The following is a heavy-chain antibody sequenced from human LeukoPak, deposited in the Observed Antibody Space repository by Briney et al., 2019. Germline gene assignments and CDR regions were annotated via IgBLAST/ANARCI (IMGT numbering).Heavy chain of an antibody. CDR3: AGGSRPFFDF. V-gene: IGHV4-4*07. CDR2: MYFTGST. CDR1: GGPISSYY. D-gene: IGHD5-12*01. Sequence: SETLSLTCIVSGGPISSYYWNWIRQSAGRGLEWMGRMYFTGSTNHNPSLKSRVTMSIDTSKNQFSLRLTSVTAADTALYFCAGGSRPFFDFWGQGILVTVSS. J-gene: IGHJ4*02.